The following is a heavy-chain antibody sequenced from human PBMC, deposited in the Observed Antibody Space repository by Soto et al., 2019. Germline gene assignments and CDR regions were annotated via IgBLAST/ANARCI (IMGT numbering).Heavy chain of an antibody. D-gene: IGHD3-16*01. J-gene: IGHJ6*03. CDR2: IYYSGST. CDR1: GGSISSSSYY. V-gene: IGHV4-39*01. Sequence: QLQLQESGPGLVKPSETLSLTCTVSGGSISSSSYYWGWIRQPPGKGLEWIGSIYYSGSTYYNPSLKSRVTISVDTSKNQFSLKLSSVTAADTAVYYCARRGIYYYMDVWGKGTTVTVSS. CDR3: ARRGIYYYMDV.